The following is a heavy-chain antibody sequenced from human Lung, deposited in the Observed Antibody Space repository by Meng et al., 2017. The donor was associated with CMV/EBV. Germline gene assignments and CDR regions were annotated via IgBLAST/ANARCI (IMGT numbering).Heavy chain of an antibody. J-gene: IGHJ4*02. D-gene: IGHD2-2*01. V-gene: IGHV1-18*01. CDR2: ISPYTGNT. CDR3: ARDLRLVPSAAQEF. CDR1: GYTFNSFG. Sequence: SVXVSCXTSGYTFNSFGISWVRQAPGQGLEWLGWISPYTGNTFYAQNLQGRVTLTTDRSTSTAYMELRSLTSDDTAVYYCARDLRLVPSAAQEFWGQGTLVTVSS.